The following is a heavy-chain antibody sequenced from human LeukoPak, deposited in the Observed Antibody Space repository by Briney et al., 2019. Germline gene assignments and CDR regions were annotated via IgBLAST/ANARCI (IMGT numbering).Heavy chain of an antibody. CDR1: GFTFSSYA. D-gene: IGHD3-22*01. Sequence: GGSLRLSCAASGFTFSSYAMHWVRQAPGKGLEWVAVISYDGSNKYYADSVKGRFTISRDNSKNTLYLQMNSLRAEDTAVYYCASPGYDSSGYFPIGYWGQGTLVTVSS. CDR3: ASPGYDSSGYFPIGY. CDR2: ISYDGSNK. J-gene: IGHJ4*02. V-gene: IGHV3-30-3*01.